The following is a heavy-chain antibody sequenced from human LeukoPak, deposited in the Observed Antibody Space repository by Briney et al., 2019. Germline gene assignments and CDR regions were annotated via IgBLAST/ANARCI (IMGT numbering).Heavy chain of an antibody. CDR3: ARVYGSGSAGFDY. J-gene: IGHJ4*02. CDR2: ISGSGGST. Sequence: GGSLRLSCAASGFTFSSYAMSWVRQAPGKGLEWVSGISGSGGSTYYADSVKGRFTISRDNAKNSLYLQMNSLRAEDTAVYYCARVYGSGSAGFDYWGQGTLVTVSS. D-gene: IGHD3-10*01. CDR1: GFTFSSYA. V-gene: IGHV3-23*01.